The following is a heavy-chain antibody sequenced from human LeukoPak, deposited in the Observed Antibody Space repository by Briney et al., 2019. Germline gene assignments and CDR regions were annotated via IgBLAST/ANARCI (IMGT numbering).Heavy chain of an antibody. J-gene: IGHJ3*02. Sequence: GGSLRLSCAASGFTFDDYGMSWVRQVPGKGLEWVSGINWNGGSTGYADSVKGRFTISRDNAKNSLYLQMNSLRAGDTALYYCARAYYDSSGYYDAFDIWGQGTMVTVSS. CDR2: INWNGGST. CDR1: GFTFDDYG. D-gene: IGHD3-22*01. V-gene: IGHV3-20*04. CDR3: ARAYYDSSGYYDAFDI.